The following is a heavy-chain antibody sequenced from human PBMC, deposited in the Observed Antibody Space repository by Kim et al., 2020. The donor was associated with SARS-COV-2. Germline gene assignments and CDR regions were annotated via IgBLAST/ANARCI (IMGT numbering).Heavy chain of an antibody. Sequence: SQTLSLTCAISGDSVSSNSAAWNWIRQSPSRGLEWLGRTYYRSKWYNDYAVSVKSRITINPDTSKNQFSLQLNSVPPEDTAVYYCARDVPYSSGWLRHFDYWGQGTLVTVSS. D-gene: IGHD6-19*01. CDR3: ARDVPYSSGWLRHFDY. V-gene: IGHV6-1*01. J-gene: IGHJ4*02. CDR1: GDSVSSNSAA. CDR2: TYYRSKWYN.